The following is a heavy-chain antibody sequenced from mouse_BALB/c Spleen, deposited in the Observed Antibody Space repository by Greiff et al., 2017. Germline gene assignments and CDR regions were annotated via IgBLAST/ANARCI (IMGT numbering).Heavy chain of an antibody. CDR2: ISYSGST. Sequence: EVQLVESGPGLVKPSQSLSLTCTVTGYSITSDYAWNWIRQFPGNKLEWMGYISYSGSTSYNPSLKSRISITRDTSKNQFFLQLNSVTTEDTATYYCARGDYYGSSYRYWGQGTTLTVSS. J-gene: IGHJ2*01. V-gene: IGHV3-2*02. D-gene: IGHD1-1*01. CDR1: GYSITSDYA. CDR3: ARGDYYGSSYRY.